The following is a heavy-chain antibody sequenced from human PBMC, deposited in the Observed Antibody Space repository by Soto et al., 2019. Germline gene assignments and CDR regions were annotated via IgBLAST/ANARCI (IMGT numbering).Heavy chain of an antibody. CDR1: GFDLTFSR. V-gene: IGHV3-21*01. CDR3: ARVHLVAGSAFYCAMDV. CDR2: ISGSGKDT. J-gene: IGHJ6*02. D-gene: IGHD6-6*01. Sequence: GRSLRLSCVPPGFDLTFSREDWGRQAPGKGLEWVASISGSGKDTFYRHSVKGRFAISRDSAGTSLFLRMDSVKVEDTAVYHCARVHLVAGSAFYCAMDVWGPGTAVTVSS.